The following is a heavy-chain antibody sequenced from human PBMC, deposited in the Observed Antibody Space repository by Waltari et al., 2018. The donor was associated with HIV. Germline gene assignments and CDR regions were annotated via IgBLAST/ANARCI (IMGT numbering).Heavy chain of an antibody. J-gene: IGHJ6*02. V-gene: IGHV3-66*01. CDR3: ASPDTTMVHGHYYFYHMDV. Sequence: EVQLVESGGGLVQPGGSLRLSCAASGFTVSSNYMSWVRQAPGKGLEWVSLIYTGGSTYYADSVKGRFTISRDNSKNTLYLQMNSRRAEDTAVYYCASPDTTMVHGHYYFYHMDVWGQGTTVTVSS. CDR1: GFTVSSNY. D-gene: IGHD5-18*01. CDR2: IYTGGST.